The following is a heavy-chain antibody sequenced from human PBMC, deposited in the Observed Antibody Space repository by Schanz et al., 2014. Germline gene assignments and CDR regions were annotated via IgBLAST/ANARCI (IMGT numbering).Heavy chain of an antibody. Sequence: QVLLVQSGAEVKQPGASVRVSCKASGYIFTSYYIHWVRQAPGQGLEWMGRIIPNLGSANYAQKFQGRVTITADKSTSTVYMELSSLRSEDTAIYYCARGNTIFGVVILGWLDPWGQGTLVTVSS. CDR3: ARGNTIFGVVILGWLDP. D-gene: IGHD3-3*01. V-gene: IGHV1-69*09. CDR1: GYIFTSYY. CDR2: IIPNLGSA. J-gene: IGHJ5*02.